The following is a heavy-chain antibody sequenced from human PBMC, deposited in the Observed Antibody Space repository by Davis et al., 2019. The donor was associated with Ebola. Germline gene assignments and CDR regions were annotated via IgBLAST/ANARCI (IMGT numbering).Heavy chain of an antibody. Sequence: AASVKVSCKASGYTFTSYYMHWVRQAPGQGLEWMGIINPSGCSTSYAQKFQGRVTMTRDTSTSTVYMELSSLRSEDTAVYYCARDPTITMVQGVIITRWFDPWGQGTLVTVSS. V-gene: IGHV1-46*01. J-gene: IGHJ5*02. CDR2: INPSGCST. CDR3: ARDPTITMVQGVIITRWFDP. D-gene: IGHD3-10*01. CDR1: GYTFTSYY.